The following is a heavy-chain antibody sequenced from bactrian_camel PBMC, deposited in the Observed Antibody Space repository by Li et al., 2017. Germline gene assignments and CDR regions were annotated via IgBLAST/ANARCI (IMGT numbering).Heavy chain of an antibody. J-gene: IGHJ6*01. CDR1: KYTLPISYKNVC. Sequence: HVQLVESGGGSVQVGGSLRLSCVASKYTLPISYKNVCMGWFRRAPGEEREGIASIGSDGTTTYADSVKGRFTTSRDNAKNTLYLQLNALKTEDTGMYYCAKEGGYGSLWYGRFTDFDYWGQGTQVTVS. D-gene: IGHD6*01. CDR3: AKEGGYGSLWYGRFTDFDY. CDR2: IGSDGTT. V-gene: IGHV3S60*01.